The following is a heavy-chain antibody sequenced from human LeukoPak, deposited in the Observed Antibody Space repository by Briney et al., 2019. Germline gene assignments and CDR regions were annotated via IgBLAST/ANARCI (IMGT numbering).Heavy chain of an antibody. CDR2: ISYDGSNK. CDR1: GFTFSSYA. J-gene: IGHJ4*02. Sequence: GRSLILSCAASGFTFSSYAMHWVRQAPGKGLEWVAVISYDGSNKYYADSVKGRFTISRDNSKNTLYLQMNSLRAEDTAVYYCARAPRGVVVPAAIGFWGQGTLVTVSS. V-gene: IGHV3-30-3*01. CDR3: ARAPRGVVVPAAIGF. D-gene: IGHD2-2*02.